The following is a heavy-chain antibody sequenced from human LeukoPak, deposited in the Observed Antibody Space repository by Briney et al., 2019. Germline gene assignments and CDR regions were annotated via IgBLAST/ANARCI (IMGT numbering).Heavy chain of an antibody. J-gene: IGHJ5*02. CDR1: GFTFDDYA. CDR3: ARVRYGGKGPWVGWFDP. Sequence: GGSLRLSCAASGFTFDDYAMHWVRQAPGKGLEWVSGISWNSGSIGYADSVKGRFTISRDNAKNSLYLQMNSLRAEDTALYYCARVRYGGKGPWVGWFDPWGQGTLVTVSS. D-gene: IGHD4-23*01. CDR2: ISWNSGSI. V-gene: IGHV3-9*01.